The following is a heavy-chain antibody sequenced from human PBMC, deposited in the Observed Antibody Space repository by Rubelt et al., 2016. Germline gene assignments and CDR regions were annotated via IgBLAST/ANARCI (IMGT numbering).Heavy chain of an antibody. CDR2: INPHSGGT. V-gene: IGHV1-2*02. Sequence: QVQLVQSGAEVKKPGSSVKVSCKASGGTFSSYAISWVRQAPGQGLEWMGWINPHSGGTNYAQKFQGRVTMTRDTSISTAYMELSSLRSEDPAVFYWAGTRSDWPARADAFDIGGQGTMVTFSA. CDR1: GGTFSSYA. J-gene: IGHJ3*02. CDR3: AGTRSDWPARADAFDI. D-gene: IGHD6-19*01.